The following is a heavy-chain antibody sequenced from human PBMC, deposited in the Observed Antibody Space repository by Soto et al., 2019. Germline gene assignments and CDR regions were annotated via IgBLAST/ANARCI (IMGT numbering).Heavy chain of an antibody. J-gene: IGHJ6*02. Sequence: WWSLRLSCSASVFTFSSYGIHWFRQPPGKGLEWVAVISYDGSNKYFADSVKGRSTISRDNSKNTLYLQMDSLRPEDTAVYYCAKDITVTPTRYYYGLDVWGQGTTVTVSS. CDR3: AKDITVTPTRYYYGLDV. V-gene: IGHV3-30*18. D-gene: IGHD2-21*02. CDR1: VFTFSSYG. CDR2: ISYDGSNK.